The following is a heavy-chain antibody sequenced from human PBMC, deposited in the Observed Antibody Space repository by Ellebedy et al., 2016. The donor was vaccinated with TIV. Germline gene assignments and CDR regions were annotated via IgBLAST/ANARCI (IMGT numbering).Heavy chain of an antibody. V-gene: IGHV3-30-3*01. J-gene: IGHJ4*02. CDR2: ISSDGSNT. D-gene: IGHD3-16*01. Sequence: GGSLRLXCAASGFAFSTYAMNWVRQVPGKGLEWVAVISSDGSNTYYADSVKGRFSGSRDNSKNTLYVQVNSLEREDTAVYYCARDPGTGVYDYFRGHFDYWGQGTLVSVSS. CDR1: GFAFSTYA. CDR3: ARDPGTGVYDYFRGHFDY.